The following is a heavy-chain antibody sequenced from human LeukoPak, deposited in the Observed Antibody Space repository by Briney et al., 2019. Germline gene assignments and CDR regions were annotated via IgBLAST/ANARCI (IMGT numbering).Heavy chain of an antibody. J-gene: IGHJ4*02. CDR3: AKDRIVGTTGAFDY. V-gene: IGHV3-66*02. CDR1: GFTVSSNY. Sequence: GGSLRLSCAASGFTVSSNYMGWVRQAPGKGLEWVSLIYTGGITDYADSVKGRFTISRDNSKNTLYLQMNSLRAEDTAVYYCAKDRIVGTTGAFDYWGQGALVTVSS. D-gene: IGHD1-26*01. CDR2: IYTGGIT.